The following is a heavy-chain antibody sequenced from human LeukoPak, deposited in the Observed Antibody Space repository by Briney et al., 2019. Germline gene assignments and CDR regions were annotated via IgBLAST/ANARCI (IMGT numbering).Heavy chain of an antibody. CDR1: GFTFSNFY. J-gene: IGHJ6*03. CDR2: ISGSGTSQ. V-gene: IGHV3-11*01. CDR3: ARPVSPNYFYYMDV. Sequence: GGSLRLSCAASGFTFSNFYMSWFRQAPGKGLEWLSYISGSGTSQHYADSVRGRFTISRDNAENSLSLQMDSLRAEDTAVYYCARPVSPNYFYYMDVWGKGTRLTVSS. D-gene: IGHD4-11*01.